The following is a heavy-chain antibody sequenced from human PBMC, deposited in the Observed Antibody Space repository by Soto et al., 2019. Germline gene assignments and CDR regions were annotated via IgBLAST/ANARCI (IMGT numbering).Heavy chain of an antibody. D-gene: IGHD3-3*01. CDR1: GFTFSSYW. Sequence: EVQLVESGGGLVQPGGSLRLSCAASGFTFSSYWMHWVRQAPGEGLVWVSGINIDGSSTSSADSVKGRFTTSRDNDKNTLYPQMNRLIAEDTVIYYCARSRVPIWAQGTMVTVST. J-gene: IGHJ3*02. CDR2: INIDGSST. V-gene: IGHV3-74*01. CDR3: ARSRVPI.